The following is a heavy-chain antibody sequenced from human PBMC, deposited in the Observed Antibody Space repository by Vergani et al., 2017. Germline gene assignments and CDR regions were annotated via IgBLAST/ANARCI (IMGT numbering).Heavy chain of an antibody. CDR2: IWYDGSNK. Sequence: QVQLVESGGGVVQPGRSLRLSCAASGFTFSSYGMHWVRQAPGKGLEWVAVIWYDGSNKYYADSVKGRFTISRDNSKNTLSLQMNSLRAEDTAVYYCARELYYYDSSGYGPWGQGTLVTVSS. D-gene: IGHD3-22*01. CDR3: ARELYYYDSSGYGP. J-gene: IGHJ5*02. CDR1: GFTFSSYG. V-gene: IGHV3-33*01.